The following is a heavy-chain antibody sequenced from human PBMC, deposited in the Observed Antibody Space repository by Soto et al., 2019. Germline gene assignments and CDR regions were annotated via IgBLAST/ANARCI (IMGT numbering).Heavy chain of an antibody. J-gene: IGHJ6*02. CDR3: ARDRGYDAHDYYYNAMDV. V-gene: IGHV3-21*01. CDR1: GFTFRTYT. D-gene: IGHD2-15*01. CDR2: ILGFSPYT. Sequence: EVQLVESGGGLVKPGGSLRLSCISSGFTFRTYTMNWVRQAPGKGLEWVSGILGFSPYTFYAESVKGRFTISRDNAKNSLYLQMNSLRAEDTAVYYCARDRGYDAHDYYYNAMDVWGQGTTVTVSS.